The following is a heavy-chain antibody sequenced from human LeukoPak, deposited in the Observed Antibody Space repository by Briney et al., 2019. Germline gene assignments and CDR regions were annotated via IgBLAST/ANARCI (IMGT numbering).Heavy chain of an antibody. Sequence: SETLSLTCTVSGGSISSYYWSWIRQPAGKGLEWIGRIYTSGSTNYNPSLKSRVTMSVDTSKNQFSLKLSSVTAADTAVYYCARDGGSGWYGEFDYWGQGTLVTVSS. D-gene: IGHD6-19*01. CDR3: ARDGGSGWYGEFDY. CDR1: GGSISSYY. CDR2: IYTSGST. J-gene: IGHJ4*02. V-gene: IGHV4-4*07.